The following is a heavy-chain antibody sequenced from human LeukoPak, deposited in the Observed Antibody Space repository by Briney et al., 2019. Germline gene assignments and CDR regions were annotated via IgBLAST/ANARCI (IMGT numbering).Heavy chain of an antibody. CDR2: IKQDGSEK. J-gene: IGHJ4*02. CDR3: ARGKRNFDY. Sequence: PGGSLRLSCAASGFIFSTYWMSWVRQAPGKGLEWVANIKQDGSEKYYVDSVKGRFTISRDYTKNSLYLQMNSLRAEDTAVYYCARGKRNFDYWGQGTLVTVSS. CDR1: GFIFSTYW. V-gene: IGHV3-7*01.